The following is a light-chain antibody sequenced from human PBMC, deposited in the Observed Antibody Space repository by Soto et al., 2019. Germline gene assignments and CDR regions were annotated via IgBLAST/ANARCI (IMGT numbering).Light chain of an antibody. CDR2: DVN. CDR1: SSDGGGYNY. J-gene: IGLJ1*01. CDR3: SSYAGSSNV. V-gene: IGLV2-8*01. Sequence: QAALTQPPSASGYPGQSVVIPCTGTSSDGGGYNYVSWYQQHPGKAPKLMIYDVNKRPSGVPDRFSGSKSGNTASLTVSGLQAEDEADYYCSSYAGSSNVFGTGPKVTVL.